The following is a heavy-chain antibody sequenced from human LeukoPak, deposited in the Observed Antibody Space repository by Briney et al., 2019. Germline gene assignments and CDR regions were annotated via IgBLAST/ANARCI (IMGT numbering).Heavy chain of an antibody. CDR3: ASSRELHRYDY. Sequence: PSETLPLTCTVSGGSISSSGFYWGWIRQPPGKGLEWIGSIYYSASTYYNPSLKSRVTMSVDTSKNQFSLKLSSVTAADTAVYYCASSRELHRYDYWGQGTLVTVSS. D-gene: IGHD1-7*01. V-gene: IGHV4-39*01. CDR1: GGSISSSGFY. J-gene: IGHJ4*02. CDR2: IYYSAST.